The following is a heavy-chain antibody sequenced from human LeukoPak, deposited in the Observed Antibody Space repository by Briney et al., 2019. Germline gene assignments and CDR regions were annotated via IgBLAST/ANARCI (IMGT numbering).Heavy chain of an antibody. CDR2: INHSGST. D-gene: IGHD6-19*01. CDR3: ARRAKNRWLVQAAFDY. V-gene: IGHV4-34*01. Sequence: SETLSLTCAVYGGSFSGYYWGWIRQPPGKGLEWIGEINHSGSTNYNPSLKSRVTISVDTSKNQFSLKLSSVTAADTAVYYCARRAKNRWLVQAAFDYWGQGTLVTVSS. CDR1: GGSFSGYY. J-gene: IGHJ4*02.